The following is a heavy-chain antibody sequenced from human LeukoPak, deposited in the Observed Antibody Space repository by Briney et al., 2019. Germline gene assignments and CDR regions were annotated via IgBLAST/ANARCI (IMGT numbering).Heavy chain of an antibody. CDR1: GGSISSYY. D-gene: IGHD3-22*01. CDR3: ARDYYDSSGYYYTPHYYMDV. J-gene: IGHJ6*03. CDR2: IYYSGST. Sequence: SETLSLTCTVSGGSISSYYWSWIRQPPGKGLEWIGYIYYSGSTNYNASLKSRVTISVDTSKNQFSLKLSSVTAADTAVYYCARDYYDSSGYYYTPHYYMDVWGKGTTVTVSS. V-gene: IGHV4-59*01.